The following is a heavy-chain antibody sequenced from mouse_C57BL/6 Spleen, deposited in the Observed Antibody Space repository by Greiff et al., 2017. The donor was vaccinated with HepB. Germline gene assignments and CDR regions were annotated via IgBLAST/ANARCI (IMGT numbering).Heavy chain of an antibody. CDR1: GYTFTGYW. Sequence: VKVVESGAELMKPGASVKLSCKATGYTFTGYWIEWVKQGPGHGLEWIGEILPGSGSTNYNEKFKSKATFTADTSSDTTYMQLSSLTTEDSAIYYCARRGDRRTLDYWGQGTSVTVSS. CDR3: ARRGDRRTLDY. V-gene: IGHV1-9*01. J-gene: IGHJ4*01. CDR2: ILPGSGST. D-gene: IGHD3-3*01.